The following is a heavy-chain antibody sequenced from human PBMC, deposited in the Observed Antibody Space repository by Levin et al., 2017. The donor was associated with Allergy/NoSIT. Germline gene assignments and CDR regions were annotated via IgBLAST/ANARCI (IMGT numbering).Heavy chain of an antibody. CDR2: GHHRGRT. J-gene: IGHJ4*01. Sequence: PSETLSLTCAVFGASISTNYWSWFRQSPGKGLEWIGEGHHRGRTNYNPSLKSRVIISVDKTNNQFSLRLSSLTAADTALYYCARNGLYHFDCWGHGTLVTVSS. V-gene: IGHV4-4*02. CDR3: ARNGLYHFDC. D-gene: IGHD2-2*02. CDR1: GASISTNY.